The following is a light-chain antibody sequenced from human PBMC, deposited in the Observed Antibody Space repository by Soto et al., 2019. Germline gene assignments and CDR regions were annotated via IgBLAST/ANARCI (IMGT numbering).Light chain of an antibody. CDR1: QSVSSN. V-gene: IGKV3-15*01. CDR3: QQYNNWPRGT. Sequence: EIVMTQSPATLSVSPGERATLSCRASQSVSSNLAWYQQKPGQAPRLLIYGASTRATCIPARFSGSGSGTDFTLTISSLQSEDFADYYCQQYNNWPRGTFGQGTKLEIK. CDR2: GAS. J-gene: IGKJ2*02.